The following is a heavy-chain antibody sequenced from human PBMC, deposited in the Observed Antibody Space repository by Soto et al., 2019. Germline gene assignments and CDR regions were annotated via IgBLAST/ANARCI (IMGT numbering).Heavy chain of an antibody. D-gene: IGHD3-10*01. J-gene: IGHJ4*02. V-gene: IGHV1-18*01. CDR2: ISAYKTNI. CDR3: ARDLDGSGAYYTDF. Sequence: QVQLVQSGAEVKKPGASVKVSCKASVYTFPNYGITWVRQAPGQGLEWMGWISAYKTNIKYAQKFQGRVKLTTDTSTSTAYSELRSLRSDDTAISYCARDLDGSGAYYTDFWGQGTMVTVFS. CDR1: VYTFPNYG.